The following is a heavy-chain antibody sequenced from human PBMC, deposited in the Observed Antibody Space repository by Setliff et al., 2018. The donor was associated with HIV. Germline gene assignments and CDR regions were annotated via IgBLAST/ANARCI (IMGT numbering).Heavy chain of an antibody. Sequence: GASVKVSCKASGYSFTSYYVHWVRQAPGQGLEWMGIINPSGGTTSYAQKFQGRVTMTRDTSTSTVYMELSSLRSEDTAVYYCARDWEARADYYDTSGRAQYFQHWGQGTLVTVSS. CDR2: INPSGGTT. J-gene: IGHJ1*01. D-gene: IGHD3-22*01. CDR3: ARDWEARADYYDTSGRAQYFQH. CDR1: GYSFTSYY. V-gene: IGHV1-46*01.